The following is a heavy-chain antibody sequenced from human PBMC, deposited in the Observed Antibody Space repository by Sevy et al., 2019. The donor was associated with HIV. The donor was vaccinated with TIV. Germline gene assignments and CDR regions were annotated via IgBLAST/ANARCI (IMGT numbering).Heavy chain of an antibody. J-gene: IGHJ6*02. CDR3: TTDAVVVPAAQSSNSRYYYYYGMDV. V-gene: IGHV3-15*01. Sequence: GGSLRLSCAASGFTFSNAWMSWVRQAPGKGLEWVGRIKSKTDGGTTDYAAPVKGRFTISRDDSKNTLYLQMNSLKTEDTAVYYCTTDAVVVPAAQSSNSRYYYYYGMDVWGQGTTVTVSS. D-gene: IGHD2-2*01. CDR1: GFTFSNAW. CDR2: IKSKTDGGTT.